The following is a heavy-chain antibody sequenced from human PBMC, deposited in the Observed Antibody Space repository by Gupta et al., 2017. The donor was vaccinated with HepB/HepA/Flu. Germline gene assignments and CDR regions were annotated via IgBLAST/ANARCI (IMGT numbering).Heavy chain of an antibody. D-gene: IGHD2-2*01. CDR2: ISSSSSYI. J-gene: IGHJ4*02. Sequence: EVQLVESVGGLVKPGGSLRLSCAASVFTFSRYRMHWVRQAPGKGLEWVSSISSSSSYIYYADSVKGRFTISRDNAKNSLYLQMNSLRAEDTAVYYCARGGYCSSTSCYISGGDDYWGQGTLVTVSS. V-gene: IGHV3-21*01. CDR3: ARGGYCSSTSCYISGGDDY. CDR1: VFTFSRYR.